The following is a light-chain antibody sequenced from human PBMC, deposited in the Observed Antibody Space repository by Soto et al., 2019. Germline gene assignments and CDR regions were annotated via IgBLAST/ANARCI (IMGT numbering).Light chain of an antibody. J-gene: IGLJ2*01. CDR1: SSNLGSNH. CDR2: RNN. Sequence: QSVLIQPPSASGTPGQRVTISCSGSSSNLGSNHVYWYQQLPGTAPKLLIYRNNQRPSGVPDRFSGSKSGTSASLAIRGLRSEDDADYYCATWDDSLSGVVFGGRTKLTVL. V-gene: IGLV1-47*01. CDR3: ATWDDSLSGVV.